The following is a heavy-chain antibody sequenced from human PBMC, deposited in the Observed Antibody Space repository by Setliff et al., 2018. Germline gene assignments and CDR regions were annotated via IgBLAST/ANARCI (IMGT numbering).Heavy chain of an antibody. D-gene: IGHD5-12*01. J-gene: IGHJ4*02. CDR1: GFNFANSG. V-gene: IGHV3-33*01. CDR3: ARARGYNFGYADS. CDR2: IWFDGSLK. Sequence: LKLSCAASGFNFANSGMHWVRQAPGKGLERVTHIWFDGSLKYYGDSVRGRFTVARDNSENTVHLQMNSLRADDTARYFCARARGYNFGYADSWGQGTLVTVSS.